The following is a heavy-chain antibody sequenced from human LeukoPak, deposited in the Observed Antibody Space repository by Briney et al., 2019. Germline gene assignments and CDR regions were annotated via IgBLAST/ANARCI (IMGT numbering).Heavy chain of an antibody. CDR1: GGSISSYY. CDR3: ARGGAGSVPAAYNWFDP. J-gene: IGHJ5*02. Sequence: SETLSLTCTVSGGSISSYYWSWIRQPPGKGLEWIGYIYYSGSTNYNPSLKSRVTMSVDTSKNQFSLKLSSVAAADTAVYYCARGGAGSVPAAYNWFDPWAREPWSPSPQ. CDR2: IYYSGST. D-gene: IGHD2-2*01. V-gene: IGHV4-59*12.